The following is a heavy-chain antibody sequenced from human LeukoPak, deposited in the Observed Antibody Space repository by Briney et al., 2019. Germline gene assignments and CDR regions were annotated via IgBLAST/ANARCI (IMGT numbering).Heavy chain of an antibody. V-gene: IGHV4-39*07. CDR1: GGSISSSSYY. CDR2: IYYSGST. Sequence: SETLSLTCTVSGGSISSSSYYWGWIRQPPGKGLEWIGSIYYSGSTYYNPSLKSRVTISVDTSKNQFSLKLSSVTAADTAVYYCARGVDYGDYVSAFDIWGQGTMVIVSS. CDR3: ARGVDYGDYVSAFDI. J-gene: IGHJ3*02. D-gene: IGHD4-17*01.